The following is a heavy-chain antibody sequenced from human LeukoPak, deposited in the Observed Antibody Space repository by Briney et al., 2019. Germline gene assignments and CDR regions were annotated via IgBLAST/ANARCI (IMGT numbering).Heavy chain of an antibody. J-gene: IGHJ4*02. CDR2: IRWNSGSI. D-gene: IGHD3-3*01. Sequence: GRSLRLSCAASGFTFDDYAMHWGRQAPGKGLEWVSGIRWNSGSIGYADSVKGRFTISRDNAKNSLYLQMNSLRAEDMALYYCAKDKGYDFWSGVFDYWGQGTLVTVSS. CDR3: AKDKGYDFWSGVFDY. CDR1: GFTFDDYA. V-gene: IGHV3-9*03.